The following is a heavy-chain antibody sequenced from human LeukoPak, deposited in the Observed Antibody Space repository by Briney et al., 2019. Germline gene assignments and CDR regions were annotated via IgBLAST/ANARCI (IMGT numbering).Heavy chain of an antibody. V-gene: IGHV4-61*01. D-gene: IGHD3-22*01. CDR2: IYYRGST. Sequence: SETLSLTCTVSGGSISRSNYYWTWIRQPPGKGLEWIGYIYYRGSTNYNPSLKSRVTISVDTSKNQFSLKLSSVTAADTAVYYCARLSGYSSGHYYSDYWGQGTLVTVSS. J-gene: IGHJ4*02. CDR1: GGSISRSNYY. CDR3: ARLSGYSSGHYYSDY.